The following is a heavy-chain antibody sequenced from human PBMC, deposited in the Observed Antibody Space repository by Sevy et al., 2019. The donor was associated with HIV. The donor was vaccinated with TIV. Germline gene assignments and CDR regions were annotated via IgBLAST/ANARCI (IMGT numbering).Heavy chain of an antibody. D-gene: IGHD2-15*01. Sequence: GGSLRLSCAASTFTFSSYSMHWVRQAPGKGLEWVSYISSSSGTRYYADSVKGRFTISRDNAKNSLFLQMNSLRDEDTAVYYCASRGYCGGSCYSGPNDYWGQGTLVTVSS. CDR3: ASRGYCGGSCYSGPNDY. J-gene: IGHJ4*02. V-gene: IGHV3-48*02. CDR1: TFTFSSYS. CDR2: ISSSSGTR.